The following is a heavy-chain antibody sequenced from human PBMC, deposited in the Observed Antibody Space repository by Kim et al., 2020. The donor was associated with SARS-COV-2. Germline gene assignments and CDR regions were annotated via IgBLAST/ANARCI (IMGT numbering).Heavy chain of an antibody. J-gene: IGHJ2*01. V-gene: IGHV3-21*01. CDR1: GFTFSSYS. D-gene: IGHD4-4*01. Sequence: GGSLRLSCAASGFTFSSYSMNWVRQAPGKGLEWVSSISSSSSYIYYADSVKGRFTISRDNAKNSLYLQMNSLRAEDTAVYYCARGYHDYSNLVFGWYFDLWGRGTLVTVSS. CDR3: ARGYHDYSNLVFGWYFDL. CDR2: ISSSSSYI.